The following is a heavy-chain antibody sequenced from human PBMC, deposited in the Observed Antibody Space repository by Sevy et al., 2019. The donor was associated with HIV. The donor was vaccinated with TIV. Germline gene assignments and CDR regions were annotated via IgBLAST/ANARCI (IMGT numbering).Heavy chain of an antibody. CDR2: IRSKANNYAT. V-gene: IGHV3-73*01. J-gene: IGHJ4*02. D-gene: IGHD3-16*01. CDR1: GFNFSGAA. CDR3: TAGDLGRFDY. Sequence: GGSLRLSCAASGFNFSGAAMFWVRQASGKGLEWLGRIRSKANNYATVYGASVKGRVIISRHDSKNTTYLQMSSLKTEDTAIYWSTAGDLGRFDYWGRGSLVTVSS.